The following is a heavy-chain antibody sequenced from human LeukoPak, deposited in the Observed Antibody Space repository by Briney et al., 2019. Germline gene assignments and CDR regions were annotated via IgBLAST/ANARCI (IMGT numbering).Heavy chain of an antibody. J-gene: IGHJ4*02. D-gene: IGHD1-26*01. CDR2: ISGGGDNT. V-gene: IGHV3-23*01. CDR3: VKQLSGSWLIDY. Sequence: GGSLRLSCAASGFTFNDYGMSWVRQAPGKGLEWVSGISGGGDNTYYVDSVKGRLTISRDNSKNTLYLQMNSLRAEDSAVYYSVKQLSGSWLIDYWGQGTLVTVSS. CDR1: GFTFNDYG.